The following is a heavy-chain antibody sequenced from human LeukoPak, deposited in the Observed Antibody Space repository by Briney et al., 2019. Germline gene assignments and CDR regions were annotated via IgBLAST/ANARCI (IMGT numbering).Heavy chain of an antibody. J-gene: IGHJ4*02. CDR1: SHSISSDNY. CDR2: IYPTGNT. CDR3: ARLLACGRAPCRTARFQFDS. V-gene: IGHV4-38-2*01. D-gene: IGHD3-3*01. Sequence: PSETLSLTCAVSSHSISSDNYWGWVRQPPGKGLEWIGSIYPTGNTYYNPSLKSRVAISVDTSKNQFSLKLTSIIAADTAVYYCARLLACGRAPCRTARFQFDSWGQGTLVAVSS.